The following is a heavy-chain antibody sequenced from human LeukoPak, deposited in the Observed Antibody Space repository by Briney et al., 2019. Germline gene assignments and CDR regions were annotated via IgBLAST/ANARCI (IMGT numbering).Heavy chain of an antibody. D-gene: IGHD5-12*01. CDR1: GFTFSGSA. J-gene: IGHJ6*03. CDR2: SRSKANSYAT. V-gene: IGHV3-73*01. Sequence: PGGSLRLACAASGFTFSGSAMHWVRQASGKGLEWVGRSRSKANSYATAYAASVKGRFTISRDDSKNTAYLQMNSLKTEDTAVYYCPRPPGLRAYMDVWGKGTTVTVSS. CDR3: PRPPGLRAYMDV.